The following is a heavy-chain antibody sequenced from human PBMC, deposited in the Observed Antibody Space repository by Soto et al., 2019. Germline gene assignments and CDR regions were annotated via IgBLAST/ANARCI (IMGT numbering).Heavy chain of an antibody. Sequence: GGSLRLSCTASGFTFGDYAMSWFRQAPGEGLGWVGLIRSKAYGGTTEYAASVKGRFNISRDDFESIAYLQMNMLKSEDTAVYYCNRAAETRGTKRPHYYNGMDVWGQGTTVTVSS. CDR2: IRSKAYGGTT. CDR1: GFTFGDYA. V-gene: IGHV3-49*03. CDR3: NRAAETRGTKRPHYYNGMDV. D-gene: IGHD2-8*01. J-gene: IGHJ6*02.